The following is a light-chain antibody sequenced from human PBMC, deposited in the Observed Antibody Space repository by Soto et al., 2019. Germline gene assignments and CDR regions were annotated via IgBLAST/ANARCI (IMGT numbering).Light chain of an antibody. V-gene: IGKV1D-12*01. CDR1: QGINNW. Sequence: DIQMTQSPSSVSASVGDRVTITCRARQGINNWLAWYQQKPGQAPKLLIYTTSSLQSGVPSRFSGSRSGTDFTLTISSLQPEDFATYYCQQANSFPLTFGGGTKVEIK. CDR2: TTS. J-gene: IGKJ4*01. CDR3: QQANSFPLT.